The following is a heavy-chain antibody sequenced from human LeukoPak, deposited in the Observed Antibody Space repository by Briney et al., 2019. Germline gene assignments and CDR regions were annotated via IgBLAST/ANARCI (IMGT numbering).Heavy chain of an antibody. CDR2: ISYDGSHK. CDR3: AKGARGDTVTSIVGLNWFDP. CDR1: GFTFRSYA. V-gene: IGHV3-30*18. J-gene: IGHJ5*02. D-gene: IGHD4-17*01. Sequence: GGSLRLSCAASGFTFRSYAMTWVRQAPGKGLEWVAVISYDGSHKYYADSVKGRFSISRDNSKNTLYLQMNSLRADDTAVYYCAKGARGDTVTSIVGLNWFDPWGQGTLVTVSS.